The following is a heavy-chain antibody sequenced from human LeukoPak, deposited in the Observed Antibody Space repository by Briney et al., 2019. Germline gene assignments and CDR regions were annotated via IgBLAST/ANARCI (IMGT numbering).Heavy chain of an antibody. Sequence: SETLSLTCAVYGGSFSGYYWSWIRQPPGKGLEWIGEINHSGSTNYNPSLKSRVTISVDTSKNQFSLKLSSVTAADTAVYYCARGPIPAGGFDPWGQGTLVTVSS. V-gene: IGHV4-34*01. J-gene: IGHJ5*02. CDR1: GGSFSGYY. CDR2: INHSGST. D-gene: IGHD1-14*01. CDR3: ARGPIPAGGFDP.